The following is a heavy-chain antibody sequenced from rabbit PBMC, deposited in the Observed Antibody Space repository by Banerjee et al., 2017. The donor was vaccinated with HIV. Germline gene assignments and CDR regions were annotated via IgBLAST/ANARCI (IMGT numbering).Heavy chain of an antibody. CDR3: ARDLAGVIGWNFNL. V-gene: IGHV1S43*01. CDR2: IYTSSGST. D-gene: IGHD4-1*01. CDR1: GIDFSSYYY. Sequence: QEQLEESGGDLVKPEGSLTLTCKASGIDFSSYYYMCWVRQAPGKGLELIACIYTSSGSTWYASWVNGRFTISKTSSTVDLKMTSLTAADTATYFCARDLAGVIGWNFNLWGPGTLVTVS. J-gene: IGHJ4*01.